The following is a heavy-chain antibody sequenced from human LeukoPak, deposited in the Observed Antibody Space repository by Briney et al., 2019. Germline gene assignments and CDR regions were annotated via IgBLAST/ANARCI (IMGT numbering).Heavy chain of an antibody. CDR1: GGSISSYY. CDR2: VYDSGST. Sequence: SETLSLTCTVSGGSISSYYWSWIRQPPGKGLEWIAYVYDSGSTKYNPSLNSRVTISVDTSKNQFSLKLSFVTAADTAVYYCASLEVTGGSSYFQHWGQGTLVTVSS. D-gene: IGHD2-21*02. CDR3: ASLEVTGGSSYFQH. V-gene: IGHV4-59*08. J-gene: IGHJ1*01.